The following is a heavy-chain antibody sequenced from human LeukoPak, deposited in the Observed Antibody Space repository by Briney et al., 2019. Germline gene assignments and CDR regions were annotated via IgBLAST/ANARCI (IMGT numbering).Heavy chain of an antibody. J-gene: IGHJ4*02. V-gene: IGHV3-15*01. CDR3: TTLPDPD. CDR1: GLTFSNAW. CDR2: IKDKTNGETT. Sequence: GGSLRLSCTASGLTFSNAWMTWVRQAPGKGLEWVGPIKDKTNGETTCYAAPVKGRFTILRDNSKNTLYPQMNSLKPEDTAVYYCTTLPDPDWGQGTLVTVSS.